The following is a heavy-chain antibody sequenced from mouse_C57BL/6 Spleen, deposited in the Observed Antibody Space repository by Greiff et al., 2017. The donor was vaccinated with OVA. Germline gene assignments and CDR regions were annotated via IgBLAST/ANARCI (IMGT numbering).Heavy chain of an antibody. Sequence: EVQLQQSGAELVRPGASVKLSCTASGFNIKDYYMHWVKQRPEQGLEWIGRIDPEDGDTEYAPKFPGKATMTADTSSNTAYLQLSRLTSEDTAVYYCTSYDYDGSWFAYWGQGTLVTVSA. CDR1: GFNIKDYY. D-gene: IGHD2-4*01. J-gene: IGHJ3*01. CDR3: TSYDYDGSWFAY. V-gene: IGHV14-1*01. CDR2: IDPEDGDT.